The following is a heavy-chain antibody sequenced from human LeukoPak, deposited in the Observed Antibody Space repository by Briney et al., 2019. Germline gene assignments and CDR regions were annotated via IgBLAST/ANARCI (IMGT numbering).Heavy chain of an antibody. D-gene: IGHD1-14*01. V-gene: IGHV4-31*03. Sequence: SETLSLTCTVSGGSISSGGYYWSWIRQHPGKGLEWIGYIYYSGSTYYNPSLKSRVTISVDTSKNQISLKLSSVTAADTAVYYCVKDRGNHVTDYWGQGTLVTVSS. CDR1: GGSISSGGYY. J-gene: IGHJ4*02. CDR2: IYYSGST. CDR3: VKDRGNHVTDY.